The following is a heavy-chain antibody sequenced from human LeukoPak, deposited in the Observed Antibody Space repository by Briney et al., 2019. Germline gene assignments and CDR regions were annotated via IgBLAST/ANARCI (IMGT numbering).Heavy chain of an antibody. CDR2: ISYDGSNK. CDR3: ARDHGYSYGPLDY. J-gene: IGHJ4*02. Sequence: GGSLRLSCAASGFTFSSYAMHWVRQAPGKGLEWVAVISYDGSNKYYADSVKGRFTISRDNSKNTLYLQMNSLRAEDTAVYYCARDHGYSYGPLDYWGQGTLVTVSS. D-gene: IGHD5-18*01. V-gene: IGHV3-30*04. CDR1: GFTFSSYA.